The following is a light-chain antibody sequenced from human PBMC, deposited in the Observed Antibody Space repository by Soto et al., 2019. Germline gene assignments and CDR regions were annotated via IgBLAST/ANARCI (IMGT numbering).Light chain of an antibody. J-gene: IGKJ1*01. Sequence: DIQMTQSPSTLSASVGDRVTITCRASQSISSWLAWYQQKPGKAPKLLIYDASSLESGVTSRFSGSGSGTEFTLTNSSLQPDDFATYDCQQYNSYSWTFGQGTKVEIK. CDR2: DAS. CDR1: QSISSW. V-gene: IGKV1-5*01. CDR3: QQYNSYSWT.